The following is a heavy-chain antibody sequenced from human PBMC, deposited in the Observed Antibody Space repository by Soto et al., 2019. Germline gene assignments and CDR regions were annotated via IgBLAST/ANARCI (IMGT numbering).Heavy chain of an antibody. V-gene: IGHV6-1*01. J-gene: IGHJ6*02. CDR1: GDRVSSNSAA. D-gene: IGHD6-13*01. CDR2: TYYRSKWYN. Sequence: SQTLSLTCAISGDRVSSNSAAWNWIRQSPSRGLEWLGRTYYRSKWYNDYAVSVKSRITINPDTSKNQFSLQLNSVTPEDTAVYYCARGPHGRIAAAGSYYYGMDVWGQGTTVTVSS. CDR3: ARGPHGRIAAAGSYYYGMDV.